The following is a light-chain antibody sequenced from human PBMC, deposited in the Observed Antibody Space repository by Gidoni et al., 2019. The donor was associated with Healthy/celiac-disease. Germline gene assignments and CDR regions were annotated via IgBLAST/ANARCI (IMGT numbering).Light chain of an antibody. CDR1: QSVSSY. Sequence: ELVLTQSPATLSLSPGERATLSCRASQSVSSYLAWYQQKPGQAPRHLIYDASNRATGIPARFSVSGSGTDFTLTISSLEPEDFAVYYCQQRSNSWTFGQXTKVEIK. J-gene: IGKJ1*01. V-gene: IGKV3-11*01. CDR2: DAS. CDR3: QQRSNSWT.